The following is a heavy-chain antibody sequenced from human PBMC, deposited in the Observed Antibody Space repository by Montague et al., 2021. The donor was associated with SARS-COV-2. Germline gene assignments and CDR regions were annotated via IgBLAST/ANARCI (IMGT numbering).Heavy chain of an antibody. CDR1: GFKFNNYA. V-gene: IGHV3-33*06. J-gene: IGHJ4*02. CDR3: SKGSHGEFGWLDY. D-gene: IGHD4-17*01. CDR2: IWAVASDQ. Sequence: SLRLSCATFGFKFNNYAMHWVRQAPNKGLEWVAAIWAVASDQYYADSVKGRFTISRDDSKNTLYLQMDSLRGEDTAVYYCSKGSHGEFGWLDYWGQGTLVT.